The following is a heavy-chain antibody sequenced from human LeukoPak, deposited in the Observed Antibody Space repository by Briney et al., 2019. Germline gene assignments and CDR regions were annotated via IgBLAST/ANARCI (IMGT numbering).Heavy chain of an antibody. D-gene: IGHD3-22*01. CDR1: GGSISSSSDY. CDR2: IYYSGST. Sequence: SETLSLTCTVSGGSISSSSDYWVWIRQPPGKGLEWIGSIYYSGSTYYNPSLKSRVTISVDTSKKQFSLKLSSVTAADTAVYYCARDYDSSGNYFPDAFDIWGQGTMVTVSS. V-gene: IGHV4-39*01. CDR3: ARDYDSSGNYFPDAFDI. J-gene: IGHJ3*02.